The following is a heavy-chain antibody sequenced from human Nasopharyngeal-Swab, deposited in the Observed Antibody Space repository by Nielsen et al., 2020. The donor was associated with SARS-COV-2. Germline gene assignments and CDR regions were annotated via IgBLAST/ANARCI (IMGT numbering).Heavy chain of an antibody. Sequence: VRQAPGKGLEWVAVISYDGSNKYYADSVKGRFTISRDNSKNTLYLQMNSLRAEDTAVYYCAIGLGPYYYYGMDVWGQGTTVTASS. J-gene: IGHJ6*02. D-gene: IGHD3/OR15-3a*01. CDR2: ISYDGSNK. CDR3: AIGLGPYYYYGMDV. V-gene: IGHV3-30*03.